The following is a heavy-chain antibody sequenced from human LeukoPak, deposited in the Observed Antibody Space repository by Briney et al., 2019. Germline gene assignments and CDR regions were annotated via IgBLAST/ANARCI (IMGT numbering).Heavy chain of an antibody. Sequence: SETLSLTCTVSGYSISSYYWSWIRQPAGEGLEWIGRLHTSGSTHYNPSLKSRVTMSVDTSKNQFSLKLSSVTAADTAVYYCARDFGYGDYFFDDWGQGTLVTVSS. CDR2: LHTSGST. D-gene: IGHD4-17*01. CDR1: GYSISSYY. CDR3: ARDFGYGDYFFDD. J-gene: IGHJ4*02. V-gene: IGHV4-4*07.